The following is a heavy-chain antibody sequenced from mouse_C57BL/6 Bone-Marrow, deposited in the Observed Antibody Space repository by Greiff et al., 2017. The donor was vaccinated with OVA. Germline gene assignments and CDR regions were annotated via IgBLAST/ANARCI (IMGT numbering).Heavy chain of an antibody. V-gene: IGHV1-74*01. CDR2: IHPSDSDT. CDR3: AIGDYYGYFDY. CDR1: GYTFTSYW. D-gene: IGHD1-1*01. Sequence: QVHVKQPGAELVKPGASVKVSCKASGYTFTSYWMHWVKQRPGQGLEWIGRIHPSDSDTNYNQKFKGKATLTVDKSSSTAYMQLSSLTSEDSAVYYCAIGDYYGYFDYGGQGTTLTVSS. J-gene: IGHJ2*01.